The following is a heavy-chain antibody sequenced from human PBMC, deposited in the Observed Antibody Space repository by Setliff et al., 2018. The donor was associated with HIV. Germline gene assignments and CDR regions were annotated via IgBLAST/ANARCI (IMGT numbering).Heavy chain of an antibody. D-gene: IGHD2-15*01. Sequence: EASVKVSCKASGYTFTDYYMHWVRQAPGQGLEWMGWINPNTDGTNYAQKFQGRVTMARGTAFNTAYMGLGRLRSDDTAVYYCARGGWGLYCSGDSCYSGEMDYWGQGTLVTSPQ. J-gene: IGHJ4*02. CDR1: GYTFTDYY. CDR3: ARGGWGLYCSGDSCYSGEMDY. V-gene: IGHV1-2*02. CDR2: INPNTDGT.